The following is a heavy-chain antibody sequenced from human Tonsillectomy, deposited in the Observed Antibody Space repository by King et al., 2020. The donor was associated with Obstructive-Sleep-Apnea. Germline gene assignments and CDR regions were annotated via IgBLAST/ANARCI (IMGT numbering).Heavy chain of an antibody. CDR1: GFTFSSYA. D-gene: IGHD1-1*01. V-gene: IGHV3-30*04. Sequence: VQLVESGGGVVQPGTSLRLSCAASGFTFSSYAMHWVRQAPGKGLEWVAFISYDGSNKYYADSVKGRFTISRDNSKNTLFLQMNSLRAEDTAVYYCAREGAARELDYWGQGTLVTVSP. CDR2: ISYDGSNK. CDR3: AREGAARELDY. J-gene: IGHJ4*02.